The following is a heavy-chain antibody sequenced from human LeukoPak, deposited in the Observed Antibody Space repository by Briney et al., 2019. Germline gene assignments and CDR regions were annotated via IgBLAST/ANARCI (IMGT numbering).Heavy chain of an antibody. D-gene: IGHD3-22*01. Sequence: SETLSLTCAVYGGSFSGYYWSWIRQPPGKGLEWIGEINHSGSTNYNPSLKSRVTISVDTSKNQFSLKLSSVTAADTAVYYCARGYHYYDSSGYYYTDAFDIWGQGTMVTVSS. CDR3: ARGYHYYDSSGYYYTDAFDI. J-gene: IGHJ3*02. CDR1: GGSFSGYY. CDR2: INHSGST. V-gene: IGHV4-34*01.